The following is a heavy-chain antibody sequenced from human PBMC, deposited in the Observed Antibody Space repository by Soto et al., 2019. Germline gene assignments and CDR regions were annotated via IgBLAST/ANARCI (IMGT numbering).Heavy chain of an antibody. J-gene: IGHJ4*02. CDR1: GGSISNYY. CDR3: ARELERVFDY. CDR2: IYYSGST. D-gene: IGHD1-1*01. Sequence: SETLSLTCIVSGGSISNYYWSWIRQPPGKGLEWIGYIYYSGSTNYNPSLTSRVTISVDNSKNTLYLQMNSLRIEDTAVYYCARELERVFDYWGQGTLVTVSS. V-gene: IGHV4-59*01.